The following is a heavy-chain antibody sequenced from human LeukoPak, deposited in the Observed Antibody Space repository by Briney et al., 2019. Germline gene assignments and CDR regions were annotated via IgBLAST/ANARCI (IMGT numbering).Heavy chain of an antibody. J-gene: IGHJ6*03. Sequence: SETLSLTCTVSGGSISIYYWNWIRQPAGKRLEWIGRIFTSGITNYNPSLKSRVTMSVDTSKNQFPLNLSSVTAADTAVYYCARESSGSYYNPQGYMDVWGKGTTVTVSS. V-gene: IGHV4-4*07. CDR3: ARESSGSYYNPQGYMDV. D-gene: IGHD3-10*01. CDR1: GGSISIYY. CDR2: IFTSGIT.